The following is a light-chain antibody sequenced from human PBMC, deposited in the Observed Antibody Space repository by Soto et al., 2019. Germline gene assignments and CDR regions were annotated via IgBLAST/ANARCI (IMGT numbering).Light chain of an antibody. Sequence: DIQMTQSPSTLSGSVGDRVTITGRASQTISSWLAWYQQKPGKAPKLLIYKASTLKSGVPARFSGSGSGTEFTLTISSLQPDDFATYYCQHYNSYSEAFGQGTKVELK. CDR3: QHYNSYSEA. CDR1: QTISSW. V-gene: IGKV1-5*03. J-gene: IGKJ1*01. CDR2: KAS.